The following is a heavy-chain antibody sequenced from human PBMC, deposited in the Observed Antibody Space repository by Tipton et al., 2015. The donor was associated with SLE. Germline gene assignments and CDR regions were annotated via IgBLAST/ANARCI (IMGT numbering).Heavy chain of an antibody. V-gene: IGHV4-61*08. CDR3: ARVVRYFDWPYAFDI. J-gene: IGHJ3*02. CDR2: IYYSGST. D-gene: IGHD3-9*01. CDR1: GDSITNADYC. Sequence: TLSLTCSVSGDSITNADYCWAWIRQPPGKGLEWIGYIYYSGSTNYNPSLKSRVTISVDTSKNQFSLKLSSVTTADTAVYYCARVVRYFDWPYAFDIWGQGTMVTVSS.